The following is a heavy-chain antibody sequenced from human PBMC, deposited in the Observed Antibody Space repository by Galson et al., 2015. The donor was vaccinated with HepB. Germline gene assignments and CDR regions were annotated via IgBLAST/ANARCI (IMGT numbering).Heavy chain of an antibody. CDR1: GFTFEDYA. CDR2: ISWNSDFT. J-gene: IGHJ5*02. V-gene: IGHV3-9*01. D-gene: IGHD6-19*01. CDR3: AKCGVLSSGWCNYFDP. Sequence: SLRLSCAASGFTFEDYAMHWVRHVPGKGLEWVSGISWNSDFTGYADSVRGRFTISRDNSKNTLSLQMNSLGAEDTAVYYCAKCGVLSSGWCNYFDPWGQGTLVTVSS.